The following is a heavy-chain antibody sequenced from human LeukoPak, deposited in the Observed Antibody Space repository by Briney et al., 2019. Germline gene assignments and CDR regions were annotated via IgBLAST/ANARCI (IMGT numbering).Heavy chain of an antibody. V-gene: IGHV5-51*01. J-gene: IGHJ5*02. CDR1: GYSFTSYW. D-gene: IGHD3-3*01. Sequence: GESLKISCKASGYSFTSYWIGWLRQMPGKGLEWVGIIYPGDSDTRYSPSFQGQVTISADKSISTAYLQWSSLKASDTAMYYCARRDHDFWSGYSEAGNWFDPWGQGTLVTVSS. CDR2: IYPGDSDT. CDR3: ARRDHDFWSGYSEAGNWFDP.